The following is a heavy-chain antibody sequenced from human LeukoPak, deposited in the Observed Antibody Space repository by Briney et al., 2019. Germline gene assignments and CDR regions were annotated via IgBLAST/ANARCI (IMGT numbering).Heavy chain of an antibody. Sequence: LSLTCTVSGGSISSSSYYWSWIRQAPGKGLEWVSYISSSGSTIYYADSVKGRFTISRDNAKNSLYLQMNSLRAEDTAVYYCARGDTVGEGVDYWGQGTLVTVSS. CDR2: ISSSGSTI. J-gene: IGHJ4*02. D-gene: IGHD5-12*01. CDR3: ARGDTVGEGVDY. CDR1: GGSISSSSYY. V-gene: IGHV3-11*04.